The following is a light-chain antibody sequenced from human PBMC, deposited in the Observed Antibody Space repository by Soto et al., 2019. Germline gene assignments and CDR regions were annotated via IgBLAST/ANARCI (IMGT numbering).Light chain of an antibody. Sequence: EIVMTHSPATLSVSPGERATLSCRASQSVSSNLAWYQQKPGQAPRLLIYDASTRATGIPARFSGGGSGTEFTLTISSLQSEDFAVYYCQQYNNWPLTFGGGTKVEIK. V-gene: IGKV3-15*01. CDR2: DAS. CDR1: QSVSSN. J-gene: IGKJ4*01. CDR3: QQYNNWPLT.